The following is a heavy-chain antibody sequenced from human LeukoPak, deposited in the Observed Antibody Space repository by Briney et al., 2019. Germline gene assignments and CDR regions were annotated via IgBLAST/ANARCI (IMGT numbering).Heavy chain of an antibody. D-gene: IGHD2-15*01. Sequence: GGSLRLSCAASGFTFSNHAMSGVRQAPGGGVQWVAVISGGGRTTEYADVVKGRFTISRDNSKNTLSLQMNSLTVEDTAIYFCAKNVVVKRYIDFWGQGTLVTVSS. J-gene: IGHJ4*02. CDR2: ISGGGRTT. CDR3: AKNVVVKRYIDF. CDR1: GFTFSNHA. V-gene: IGHV3-23*01.